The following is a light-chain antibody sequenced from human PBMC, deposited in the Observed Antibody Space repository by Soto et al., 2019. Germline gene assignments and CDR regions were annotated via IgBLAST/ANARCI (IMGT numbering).Light chain of an antibody. V-gene: IGKV1-8*01. J-gene: IGKJ5*01. CDR2: APS. Sequence: AIRMTQSPSSLAASTGDRVTITCRASQGISSYLPWYQQKPGKAPKLLNYAPSTLRSGVPSRFSGSGSGTDFTXTXXXLQXXXXXTXXCHQYXSYPSIPFAPGXRPEIK. CDR1: QGISSY. CDR3: HQYXSYPSIP.